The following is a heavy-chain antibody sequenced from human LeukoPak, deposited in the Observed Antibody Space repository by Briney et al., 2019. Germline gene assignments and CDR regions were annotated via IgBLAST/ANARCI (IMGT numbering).Heavy chain of an antibody. J-gene: IGHJ2*01. D-gene: IGHD6-13*01. Sequence: ASVKVSCKASGYTFTSYGISWVRQAPGQGLEWMGWISAYNGNTNYAQKLQGRVTMTTDTSTSTAYMELRSLRSDDTAVYYCAGSTSSSWYWYFDLWGRGTLVTVSS. CDR1: GYTFTSYG. CDR3: AGSTSSSWYWYFDL. CDR2: ISAYNGNT. V-gene: IGHV1-18*01.